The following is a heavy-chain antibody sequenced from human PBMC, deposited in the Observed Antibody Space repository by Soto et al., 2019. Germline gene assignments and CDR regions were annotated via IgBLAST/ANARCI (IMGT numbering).Heavy chain of an antibody. CDR2: IIPIFGTA. CDR3: ARGGVDYDFWSGPNYFDY. J-gene: IGHJ4*02. CDR1: GGTFSSYA. Sequence: ASVKVSCKASGGTFSSYAISWVRQAPGQGLEWMGGIIPIFGTANYAQKFQGRVTITADESTSTAYMELSSLRSEDTAVYYCARGGVDYDFWSGPNYFDYWGQGTLVTVSS. V-gene: IGHV1-69*13. D-gene: IGHD3-3*01.